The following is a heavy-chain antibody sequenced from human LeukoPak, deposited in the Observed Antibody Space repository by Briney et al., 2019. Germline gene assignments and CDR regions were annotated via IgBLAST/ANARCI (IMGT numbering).Heavy chain of an antibody. CDR2: INPDSGGS. D-gene: IGHD6-19*01. J-gene: IGHJ4*02. V-gene: IGHV1-2*02. Sequence: ASVKVSCKASGYTFSDYYIHWVRQAPGQGLEWMGWINPDSGGSNYAQNFQGRVTLTRDTSISTAYMVLSSLRSDDTAVYFCARRVGSAWLYFFDYWGQGTLVTVSS. CDR1: GYTFSDYY. CDR3: ARRVGSAWLYFFDY.